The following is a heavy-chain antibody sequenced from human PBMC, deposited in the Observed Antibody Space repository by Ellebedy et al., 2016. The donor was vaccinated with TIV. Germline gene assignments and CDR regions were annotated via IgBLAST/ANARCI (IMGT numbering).Heavy chain of an antibody. CDR2: ITHSGST. J-gene: IGHJ4*02. CDR1: GGSFSGYY. CDR3: ASLSTGWYHGSDY. D-gene: IGHD6-19*01. Sequence: MPSETLSLTCAVYGGSFSGYYWSWIRQPPGKGLEWIGEITHSGSTNYNPSLKSRVTISVDTSKNQFSLKLSSVTAADTAVYYCASLSTGWYHGSDYWGQGTLVTVSS. V-gene: IGHV4-34*01.